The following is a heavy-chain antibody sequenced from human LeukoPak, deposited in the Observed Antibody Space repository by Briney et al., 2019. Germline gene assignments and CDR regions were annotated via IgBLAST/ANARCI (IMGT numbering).Heavy chain of an antibody. J-gene: IGHJ4*02. CDR3: SCGWYAFDH. D-gene: IGHD2-15*01. Sequence: GGSVKVSCTASGYTFTGYYMHWVRQVPGKGLEWMGWINPNSGSTNYAHKFKGRFTMTRETSINTLYMELSSLRADDTAVFYCSCGWYAFDHWGQGTLVTVSS. V-gene: IGHV1-2*02. CDR2: INPNSGST. CDR1: GYTFTGYY.